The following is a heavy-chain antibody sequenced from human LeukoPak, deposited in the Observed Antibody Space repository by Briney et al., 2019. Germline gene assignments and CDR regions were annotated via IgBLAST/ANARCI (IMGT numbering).Heavy chain of an antibody. CDR3: ARRRPYCSSTSCYFYYYYMDV. D-gene: IGHD2-2*01. Sequence: SETLSLTCAVYGGSFSGYYWSWIRQPPGKGLEWSGEINHSASTNYNPSRKRRVTISVDTSKNQFPLKLSSATAADTAVYYCARRRPYCSSTSCYFYYYYMDVWGKGTAVTVSS. J-gene: IGHJ6*03. CDR2: INHSAST. V-gene: IGHV4-34*01. CDR1: GGSFSGYY.